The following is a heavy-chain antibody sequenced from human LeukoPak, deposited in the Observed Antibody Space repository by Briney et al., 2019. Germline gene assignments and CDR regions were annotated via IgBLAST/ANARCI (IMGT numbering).Heavy chain of an antibody. CDR3: AGRGRNTAMVKGLKPHWYLDL. V-gene: IGHV4-38-2*01. J-gene: IGHJ2*01. CDR1: GYSISSGYY. D-gene: IGHD5-18*01. Sequence: SETLSLTCAVSGYSISSGYYWGWIRQPPGKGLEWIGEINHSGSTNYNPSLKSRVTISVDTSKNQFSLKLSSVTAADTAVYYCAGRGRNTAMVKGLKPHWYLDLWGRGTLVTVSS. CDR2: INHSGST.